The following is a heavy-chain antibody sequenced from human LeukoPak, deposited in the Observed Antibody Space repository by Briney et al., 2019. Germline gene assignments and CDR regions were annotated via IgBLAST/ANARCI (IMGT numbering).Heavy chain of an antibody. CDR3: ARGRQEISMILVVMTGVSYHLDV. Sequence: SETLSLTCAVYGGSFSGYYWTWIRQSPGKGLEWIGEINPSGGTYYNPSLKSRLTISRDTSRNQFSLRLSSVTAADTALYYCARGRQEISMILVVMTGVSYHLDVWGKGTTVTLS. J-gene: IGHJ6*03. CDR2: INPSGGT. CDR1: GGSFSGYY. D-gene: IGHD3-22*01. V-gene: IGHV4-34*01.